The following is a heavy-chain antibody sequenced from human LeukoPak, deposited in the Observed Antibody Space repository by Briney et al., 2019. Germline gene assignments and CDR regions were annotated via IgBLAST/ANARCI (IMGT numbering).Heavy chain of an antibody. CDR3: ASTPVRYFDWFPAFDY. CDR2: IYPGDSNT. Sequence: GESLKLSCQVSGYSFTSYWIAWVRQMPGKGLEWMGIIYPGDSNTRYSPSFQGQVTISADKSISTAYLQWSSLKASDTAMYYCASTPVRYFDWFPAFDYWGQGTLVTVSS. CDR1: GYSFTSYW. J-gene: IGHJ4*02. D-gene: IGHD3-9*01. V-gene: IGHV5-51*01.